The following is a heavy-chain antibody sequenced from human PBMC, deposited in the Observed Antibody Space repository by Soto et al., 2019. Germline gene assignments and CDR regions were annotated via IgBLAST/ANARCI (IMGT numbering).Heavy chain of an antibody. Sequence: PGGSLRLSCAASGFTFSSYAMHWVRQAPGKGLEWVAVISYDGSNKYYADPVKGRFTISRDNSKNTLYLQMNSLRAEDTAVYYCAGSSSWYNDFDYWGQGTLVTVSS. CDR3: AGSSSWYNDFDY. J-gene: IGHJ4*02. CDR1: GFTFSSYA. CDR2: ISYDGSNK. V-gene: IGHV3-30-3*01. D-gene: IGHD6-13*01.